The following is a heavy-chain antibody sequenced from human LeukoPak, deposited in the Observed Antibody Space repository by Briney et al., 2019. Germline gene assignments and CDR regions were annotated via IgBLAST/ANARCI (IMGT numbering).Heavy chain of an antibody. CDR1: GYTFTGYY. Sequence: GASVKVSCKASGYTFTGYYMHWVRQAPGQGLEWMGWINPNGGGTNYAQKFQGRVTMTRDTSISTAYMELSRLRSDDTAVYYCARGRLLAAKYYFDYWGQGTLVTVSS. CDR3: ARGRLLAAKYYFDY. V-gene: IGHV1-2*02. D-gene: IGHD2/OR15-2a*01. J-gene: IGHJ4*02. CDR2: INPNGGGT.